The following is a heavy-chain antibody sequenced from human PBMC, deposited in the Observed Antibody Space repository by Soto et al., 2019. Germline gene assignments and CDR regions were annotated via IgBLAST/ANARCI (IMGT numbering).Heavy chain of an antibody. CDR1: GFTFSSYG. CDR2: IWYDGSNK. CDR3: ARDGYCSGGSCYSVPVFDY. D-gene: IGHD2-15*01. V-gene: IGHV3-33*01. Sequence: QVQLVESGGGVVQPGRSLRLSCAASGFTFSSYGMHWVRQAPGKGLEWVAVIWYDGSNKYYADSVKGRFTISRDNSKNTLYLRMNRLSAEDTAVYYCARDGYCSGGSCYSVPVFDYWGQGTLVTVSS. J-gene: IGHJ4*02.